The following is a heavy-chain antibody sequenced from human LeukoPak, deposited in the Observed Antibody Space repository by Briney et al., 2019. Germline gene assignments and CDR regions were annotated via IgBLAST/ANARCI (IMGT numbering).Heavy chain of an antibody. CDR2: ISYDGSNK. V-gene: IGHV3-30*18. CDR3: AKDVDIVVVVAATLPDY. CDR1: GFFFSRYS. J-gene: IGHJ4*02. Sequence: PGGSLRLSCEASGFFFSRYSMNWVRQAPGKGLEWVAVISYDGSNKYYADSVKGRFTISRDNSKNTLYLQMNSLRAEDTAVYYCAKDVDIVVVVAATLPDYWGQGTLVTVSS. D-gene: IGHD2-15*01.